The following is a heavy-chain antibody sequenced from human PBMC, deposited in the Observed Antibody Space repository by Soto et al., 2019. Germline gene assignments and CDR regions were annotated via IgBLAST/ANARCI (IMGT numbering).Heavy chain of an antibody. CDR1: GFTFSTYA. Sequence: PGGSLRLSCAASGFTFSTYALAWVRQAPGMGLEWVSVIGTSGDTYYVDSVKGRFTISRDNYKNMVYLQTNSLRAEDTALYYCTKKVPGKRPFDYWGQGTLVTVSS. CDR3: TKKVPGKRPFDY. J-gene: IGHJ4*02. CDR2: IGTSGDT. V-gene: IGHV3-23*01.